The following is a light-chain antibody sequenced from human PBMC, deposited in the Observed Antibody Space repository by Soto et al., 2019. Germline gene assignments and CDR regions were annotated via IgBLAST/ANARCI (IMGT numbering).Light chain of an antibody. CDR1: QSVSSSY. J-gene: IGKJ5*01. CDR3: QQYGSSPPET. Sequence: EIVLTQSPGTLSLSPGERATLSCRASQSVSSSYLAWYQQKPGQAPRLLIYGASSRATGIPDRFSGRGSGTDFTLTISRLEPEDFAVYYCQQYGSSPPETFGQETRLEIK. V-gene: IGKV3-20*01. CDR2: GAS.